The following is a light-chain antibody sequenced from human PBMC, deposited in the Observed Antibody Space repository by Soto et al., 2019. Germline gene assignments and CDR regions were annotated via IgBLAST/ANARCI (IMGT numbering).Light chain of an antibody. V-gene: IGKV3-20*01. CDR1: QSVSSDH. CDR3: QHYRSAPFT. J-gene: IGKJ3*01. CDR2: GAS. Sequence: EIVMTQSPATLSVSPGDRATLCCRASQSVSSDHLAWYQQRPGQSPRLLIYGASSRTTGVPDRFSGSGSGTDFTLTISRLEPEDFAVYYCQHYRSAPFTFGPGTKVDIK.